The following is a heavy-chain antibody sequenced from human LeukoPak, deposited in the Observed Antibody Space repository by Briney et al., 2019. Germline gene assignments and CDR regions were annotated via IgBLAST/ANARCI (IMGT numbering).Heavy chain of an antibody. D-gene: IGHD3-3*02. V-gene: IGHV4-34*01. CDR1: GGSFSGYY. Sequence: SETLSLTCAVYGGSFSGYYWSWIRQPPGKGLEWIGEINHSGGTNYNPSLKSRVTISVDTSKNQFSLKLSSVTAADTAVYYCASSIFGVVTRSVYYYYGMDVWGQGTTVTVSS. CDR2: INHSGGT. CDR3: ASSIFGVVTRSVYYYYGMDV. J-gene: IGHJ6*02.